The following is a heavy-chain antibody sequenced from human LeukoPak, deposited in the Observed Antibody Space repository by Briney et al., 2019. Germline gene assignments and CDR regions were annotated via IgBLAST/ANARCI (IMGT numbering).Heavy chain of an antibody. Sequence: SETLSLTCTVSGGSISSHYWSWIRQPAGKGPEWIGRIYTGGSTNYNPSLGSRVTMSIDTSKNQFSLKLSSVTAADTAVYYCARDCTSFSCPLFDYWGQGTLVTVSS. CDR1: GGSISSHY. CDR3: ARDCTSFSCPLFDY. J-gene: IGHJ4*02. D-gene: IGHD2-2*01. CDR2: IYTGGST. V-gene: IGHV4-4*07.